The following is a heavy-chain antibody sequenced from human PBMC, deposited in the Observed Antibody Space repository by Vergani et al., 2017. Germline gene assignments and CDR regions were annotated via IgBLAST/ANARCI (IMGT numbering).Heavy chain of an antibody. J-gene: IGHJ6*02. D-gene: IGHD6-25*01. CDR1: GFRFREHG. CDR3: TRPASEYGMDV. V-gene: IGHV3-73*01. Sequence: EVQLLESGGGSVQPGESLRLSCVASGFRFREHGMNWVRQAPGKGLEWVGRIRSKANSYATAYAASVKGRFTISRDDSKNTAYLQMNSLKTEDTAVYYCTRPASEYGMDVWGQGTTVTVSS. CDR2: IRSKANSYAT.